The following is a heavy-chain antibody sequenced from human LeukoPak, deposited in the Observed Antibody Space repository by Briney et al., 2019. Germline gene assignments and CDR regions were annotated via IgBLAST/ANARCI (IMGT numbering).Heavy chain of an antibody. CDR2: LSSSGSAF. V-gene: IGHV3-48*03. Sequence: PWGSLRLSCEDSGFTFRSYEMNWVRQAPGKGLEWLAYLSSSGSAFSYADSVKGRFTIARDNAKNSVYLEMNSLRADDTAVYYCARSARLMKGVVEVTALDDWGQGTLVTVSS. J-gene: IGHJ4*02. D-gene: IGHD3-3*01. CDR1: GFTFRSYE. CDR3: ARSARLMKGVVEVTALDD.